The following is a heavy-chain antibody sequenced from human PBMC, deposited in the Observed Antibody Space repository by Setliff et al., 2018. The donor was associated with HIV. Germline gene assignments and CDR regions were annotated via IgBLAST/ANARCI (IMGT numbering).Heavy chain of an antibody. Sequence: TGGSLRLSCAASGFTFSGYSMNWVRQAPGKGLEWVSHISSSSNGIWYADSVKGRFTISRDNGKSSVYLQVHSLRAEDTAVYYCARDLTPRLGATPFDYWGQGTLVTVSS. CDR2: ISSSSNGI. V-gene: IGHV3-48*01. J-gene: IGHJ4*02. D-gene: IGHD1-26*01. CDR3: ARDLTPRLGATPFDY. CDR1: GFTFSGYS.